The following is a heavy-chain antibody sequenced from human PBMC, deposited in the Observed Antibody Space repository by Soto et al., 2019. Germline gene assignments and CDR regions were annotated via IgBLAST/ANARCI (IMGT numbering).Heavy chain of an antibody. J-gene: IGHJ4*02. Sequence: PSETLSLTCAVYGGSFSGYYWSWIRQPPGKGLEWIGEINHSGSTNYNPSLKSRVTISVDTSKNQFSLKLSSVTAADTAVYYCASFQGRVVTAIDWGQGTLVTVSS. D-gene: IGHD2-21*02. CDR3: ASFQGRVVTAID. CDR2: INHSGST. CDR1: GGSFSGYY. V-gene: IGHV4-34*01.